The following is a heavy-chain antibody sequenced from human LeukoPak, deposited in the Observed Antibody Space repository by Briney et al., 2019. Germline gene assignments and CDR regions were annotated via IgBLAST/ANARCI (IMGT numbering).Heavy chain of an antibody. CDR3: AKDYYGSGSSFDY. Sequence: GGSLRLSCAASGFTFSSYGMHWVRQAPGKGLEWVAVISYDGSNKYYADSVRGRFTISRDNSKNTLYLQMNSLRAEDTAVYYCAKDYYGSGSSFDYWGQGTLVTVSS. J-gene: IGHJ4*02. CDR1: GFTFSSYG. CDR2: ISYDGSNK. D-gene: IGHD3-10*01. V-gene: IGHV3-30*18.